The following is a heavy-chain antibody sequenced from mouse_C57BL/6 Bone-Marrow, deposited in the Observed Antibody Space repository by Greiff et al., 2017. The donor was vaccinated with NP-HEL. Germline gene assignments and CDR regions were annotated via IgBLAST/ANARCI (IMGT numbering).Heavy chain of an antibody. CDR1: GYTFTSYW. CDR3: ARGGYYAWFAY. CDR2: IHPNSGST. J-gene: IGHJ3*01. Sequence: QVHVKQSGAELVKPGASVKLSCKASGYTFTSYWMHWVKQRPGQGLEWIGMIHPNSGSTNYNEKFKSKATLTVDKSSSTAYMQLSSLTSEDSAVYYCARGGYYAWFAYWGQGTLVTVSA. D-gene: IGHD2-3*01. V-gene: IGHV1-64*01.